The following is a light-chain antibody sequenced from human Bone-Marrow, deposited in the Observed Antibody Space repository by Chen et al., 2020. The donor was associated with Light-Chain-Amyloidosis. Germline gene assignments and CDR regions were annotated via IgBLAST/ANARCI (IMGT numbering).Light chain of an antibody. V-gene: IGLV2-14*03. J-gene: IGLJ3*02. Sequence: QSALSQPASVSGSPGQSITISCTGTNSDVGDHNYVSWYQQYPGKAPRLIIYDDSYRPSGVSHRFSGPKAGNTASLTSSGLQADDEADYYCNSYTSSSTRVFGGGTKLTVL. CDR3: NSYTSSSTRV. CDR1: NSDVGDHNY. CDR2: DDS.